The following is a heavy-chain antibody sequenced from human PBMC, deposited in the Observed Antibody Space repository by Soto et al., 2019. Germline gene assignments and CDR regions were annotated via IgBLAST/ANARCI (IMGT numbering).Heavy chain of an antibody. Sequence: PGGSLGLCFAASGFPFSSYSMNWVRQAPGKWLEWVSYISSSSSTIYYADSVKGRFTISRDNTKNSLYLQMNSLGAEDTAVYYCARDPDYGNPDYWGQGTLVTVS. CDR1: GFPFSSYS. CDR3: ARDPDYGNPDY. J-gene: IGHJ4*01. CDR2: ISSSSSTI. V-gene: IGHV3-48*04. D-gene: IGHD4-17*01.